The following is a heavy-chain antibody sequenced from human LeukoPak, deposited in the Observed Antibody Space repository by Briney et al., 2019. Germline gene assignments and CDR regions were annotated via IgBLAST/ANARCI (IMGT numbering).Heavy chain of an antibody. J-gene: IGHJ4*02. CDR1: GYTFTSYY. V-gene: IGHV1-46*01. CDR2: INPSGGST. D-gene: IGHD3-22*01. CDR3: AREGNYYDSRMDIYLDY. Sequence: ASVKVSCKASGYTFTSYYMHWVRQAPGQGLEWMGIINPSGGSTSYAQKFQGRVTITADKSTSTAYMELSSLRSEDTAVYYCAREGNYYDSRMDIYLDYWGQGTLVTVSS.